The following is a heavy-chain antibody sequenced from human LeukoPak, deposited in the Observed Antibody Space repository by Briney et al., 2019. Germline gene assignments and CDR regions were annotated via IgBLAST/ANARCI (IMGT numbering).Heavy chain of an antibody. CDR3: ARHDY. CDR1: GGSIRSGGYY. V-gene: IGHV4-39*01. CDR2: IYYSGST. Sequence: SETLSLTCTVSGGSIRSGGYYWGWIRQPPGKGLEWIATIYYSGSTYSNPSLKSRVSISVDTSKNQFSLGVTSVTAADTAVYYCARHDYWGPGTLVTVSS. J-gene: IGHJ4*01.